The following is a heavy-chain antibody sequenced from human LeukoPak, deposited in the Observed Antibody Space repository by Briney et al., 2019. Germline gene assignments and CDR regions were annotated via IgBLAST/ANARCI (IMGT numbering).Heavy chain of an antibody. D-gene: IGHD3-10*01. J-gene: IGHJ4*02. V-gene: IGHV3-30*02. CDR2: IQYDGSNE. CDR3: ARAKPKNMVRGLIMRRESRYYFDY. CDR1: GFTFSSYG. Sequence: PGGSLRLSCAASGFTFSSYGMHWVRQAPGKGLEWVAYIQYDGSNEQYAHSVKGRFRISRDSSKNISYLQMNSLRAEDTAVYYCARAKPKNMVRGLIMRRESRYYFDYWGQGTLVTVSS.